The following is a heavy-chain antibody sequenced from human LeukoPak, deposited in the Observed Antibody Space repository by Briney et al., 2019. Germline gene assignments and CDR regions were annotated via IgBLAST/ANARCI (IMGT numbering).Heavy chain of an antibody. V-gene: IGHV3-23*01. CDR2: ISGSGGST. J-gene: IGHJ4*02. CDR3: ATVLLWFGELSPLDY. D-gene: IGHD3-10*01. CDR1: GFTFSSYA. Sequence: GGSLRLSCAASGFTFSSYAMSWVRQAPGKGLEWVSAISGSGGSTYYADSVKGRFTISRDTSKNTLYLQMNSLRAEDTAVYYCATVLLWFGELSPLDYWGQGTLVTVSS.